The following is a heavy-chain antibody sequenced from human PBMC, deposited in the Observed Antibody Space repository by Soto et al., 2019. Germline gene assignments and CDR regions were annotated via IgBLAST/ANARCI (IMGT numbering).Heavy chain of an antibody. V-gene: IGHV4-39*07. CDR3: ARLPASWTPYGRYYYMDV. Sequence: SETLSLSCTVSGGSSSSSNYYWGWIRQPPGKGLEWIGSMYYSGSTNYNPSLKSRVTISVDTSKNQFSLKLSSVTAADTAVYYCARLPASWTPYGRYYYMDVWGKGTTVTVSS. J-gene: IGHJ6*03. CDR2: MYYSGST. CDR1: GGSSSSSNYY. D-gene: IGHD4-17*01.